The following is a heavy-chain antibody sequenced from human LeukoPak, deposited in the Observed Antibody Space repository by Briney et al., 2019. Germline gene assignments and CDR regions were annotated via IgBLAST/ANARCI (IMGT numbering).Heavy chain of an antibody. D-gene: IGHD5-12*01. V-gene: IGHV1-8*01. Sequence: ASVKVSCKASGYTFTSYDINWVRQATGQGPEWMGWMNPNSGNTGYAQKFQGRVTMTRNTSISTAYMELSSLRSEDTAVYYCARHSGGYDRRGFDPWGQGTLVTVSS. CDR2: MNPNSGNT. CDR1: GYTFTSYD. J-gene: IGHJ5*02. CDR3: ARHSGGYDRRGFDP.